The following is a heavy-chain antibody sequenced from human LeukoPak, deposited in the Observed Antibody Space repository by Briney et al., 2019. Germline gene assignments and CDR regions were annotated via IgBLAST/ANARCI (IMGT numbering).Heavy chain of an antibody. CDR1: GITFSSYW. J-gene: IGHJ5*02. CDR2: IKSDGSWT. Sequence: GSLRLSCATSGITFSSYWMNWVRQAPGKGLVWVSTIKSDGSWTTYADSVKGRFTISRDNAKNTLYLQMNSLGDEDTAVYYCVRETSYRFDHWGQGTLVIVSS. CDR3: VRETSYRFDH. V-gene: IGHV3-74*01.